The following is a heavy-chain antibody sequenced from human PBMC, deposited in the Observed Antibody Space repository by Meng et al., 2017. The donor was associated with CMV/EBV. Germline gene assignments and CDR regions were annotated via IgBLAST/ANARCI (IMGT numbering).Heavy chain of an antibody. CDR3: TTEWIAVAGTPDY. V-gene: IGHV3-15*01. CDR1: GFTFSNAW. Sequence: GESLKISCAASGFTFSNAWMSWVRQAPGKGLEWVGRIKSKTDGGTTDYAAPVKGRFTISRDDSKNTLYLQMNSLKTEDTAVYYCTTEWIAVAGTPDYWGQGTLVTVSS. D-gene: IGHD6-13*01. CDR2: IKSKTDGGTT. J-gene: IGHJ4*02.